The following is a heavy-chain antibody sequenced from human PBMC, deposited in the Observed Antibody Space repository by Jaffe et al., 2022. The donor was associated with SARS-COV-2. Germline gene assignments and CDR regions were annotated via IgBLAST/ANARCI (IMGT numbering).Heavy chain of an antibody. Sequence: EVQLVESGGDLVQPGGSLRLSCAASGFTFRDYWMNWVRQAPGKGLEWVASIKQDGIEKFYVDSVKGRFTISRDNAKSSLSLQMNSLRAEDTAVYYCARELGGFSGYGQPSDNWGQGTLVTISS. CDR3: ARELGGFSGYGQPSDN. CDR1: GFTFRDYW. D-gene: IGHD5-12*01. CDR2: IKQDGIEK. V-gene: IGHV3-7*01. J-gene: IGHJ4*02.